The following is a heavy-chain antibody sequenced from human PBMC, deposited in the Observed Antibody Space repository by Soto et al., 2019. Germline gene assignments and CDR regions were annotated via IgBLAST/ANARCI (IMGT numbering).Heavy chain of an antibody. V-gene: IGHV1-2*02. Sequence: QVQLVQSGAEVKKPGASVKVSCKASGYTFTDYFIHWVRQAPGQGFEWMGWINPKSRGTTYAQKFQGRVTMTRDTSNTAAYRELRGLRSDETAIYYCARVTLRAGNWFDPWGQGTLVTVSS. J-gene: IGHJ5*02. CDR1: GYTFTDYF. CDR3: ARVTLRAGNWFDP. CDR2: INPKSRGT.